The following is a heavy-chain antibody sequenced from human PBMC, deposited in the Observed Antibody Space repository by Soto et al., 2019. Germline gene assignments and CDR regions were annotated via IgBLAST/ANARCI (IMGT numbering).Heavy chain of an antibody. CDR2: ISGSDDST. J-gene: IGHJ4*02. D-gene: IGHD2-2*01. CDR3: PKRTSSPTFDY. Sequence: EVQLLESGGGLVQPGESLRLSCAAAGFTFSGYAMSWVRQAPGKGLEWVSVISGSDDSTYYADSVKGRFTISRDNSKNPRYRQRNSLRAEDRAVYSCPKRTSSPTFDYWGQGTLVTVSS. CDR1: GFTFSGYA. V-gene: IGHV3-23*01.